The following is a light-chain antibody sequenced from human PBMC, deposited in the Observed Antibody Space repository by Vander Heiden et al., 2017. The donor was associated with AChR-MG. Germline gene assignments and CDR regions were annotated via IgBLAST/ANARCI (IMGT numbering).Light chain of an antibody. Sequence: QSVLTQPPSPSGTPGQRVTISCSGSSSNIGSNTVSWYQVLPGTAPKLVIYRNDQRPSDVPDRFSASKSGTAGSLAITWLQSEDEADYYCASWDDSLSGVVFGGGTKLTVL. CDR2: RND. CDR3: ASWDDSLSGVV. J-gene: IGLJ2*01. CDR1: SSNIGSNT. V-gene: IGLV1-44*01.